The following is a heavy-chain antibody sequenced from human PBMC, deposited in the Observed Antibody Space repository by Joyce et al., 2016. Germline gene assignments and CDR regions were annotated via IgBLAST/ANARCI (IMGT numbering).Heavy chain of an antibody. CDR1: GFTFSSYA. CDR3: ARVGLRFLEWPYYFDY. CDR2: ISYDGSNK. D-gene: IGHD3-3*01. Sequence: QVQLVESGGGVVQPGRSLRLSCAASGFTFSSYAMHWVRQAPGKGLEWVAVISYDGSNKYQADSVKGRFIISRDNSKNTLYLQMNSLRAEDTAVYYCARVGLRFLEWPYYFDYWGQGTLVTVSS. J-gene: IGHJ4*02. V-gene: IGHV3-30*04.